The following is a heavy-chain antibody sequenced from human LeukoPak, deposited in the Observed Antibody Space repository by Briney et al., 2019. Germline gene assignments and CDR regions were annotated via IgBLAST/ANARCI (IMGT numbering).Heavy chain of an antibody. D-gene: IGHD3-22*01. J-gene: IGHJ4*02. V-gene: IGHV3-15*01. CDR1: GLTFSNAW. CDR2: IKRESDGGTT. CDR3: TTELDIRPNHY. Sequence: PGGSLRLSCAASGLTFSNAWMSWVRQAPGKGLEWVGRIKRESDGGTTDYAATGEGTFTIARDDTKNTLYLQMNSLKSEDTAVYYCTTELDIRPNHYWGQGTLVTVSS.